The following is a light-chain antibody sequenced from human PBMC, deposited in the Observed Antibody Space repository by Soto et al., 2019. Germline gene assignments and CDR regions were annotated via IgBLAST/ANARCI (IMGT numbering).Light chain of an antibody. Sequence: EIVLTQSPGTLSLSPGERATLSCRASQSVSSSYLAWYQQKPGQAPRLLIYGASSRATGIPDRFSGSGSGTDFTLTISRLEPEDFAVYYCQQYGSSPWVTFGHGTKVDIK. CDR3: QQYGSSPWVT. CDR2: GAS. CDR1: QSVSSSY. J-gene: IGKJ3*01. V-gene: IGKV3-20*01.